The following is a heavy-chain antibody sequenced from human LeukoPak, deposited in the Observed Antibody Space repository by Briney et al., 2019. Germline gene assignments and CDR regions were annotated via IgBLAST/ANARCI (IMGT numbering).Heavy chain of an antibody. CDR1: GFPLRHYA. Sequence: PGGSLRLSXLASGFPLRHYAMNWVRQAPGKGLEWVSAIRFSGSLTYYADSVKGRFTNSRDNAKNTLYLQMNSLRAEDTAVYYCAKVTEYCTGGSCYTGDYWGQGTLVTVSS. D-gene: IGHD2-15*01. CDR2: IRFSGSLT. J-gene: IGHJ4*02. V-gene: IGHV3-23*01. CDR3: AKVTEYCTGGSCYTGDY.